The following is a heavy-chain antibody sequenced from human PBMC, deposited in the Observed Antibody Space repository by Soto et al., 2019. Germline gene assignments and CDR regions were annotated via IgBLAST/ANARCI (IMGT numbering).Heavy chain of an antibody. V-gene: IGHV4-39*01. J-gene: IGHJ6*02. Sequence: QLQLQESGPGLVKPSETLSLTCTVSGGSISSNSYYWAWIRQPPGKGLEWIGNIYYSGTTYYNPSAKSRVPLSVDTSKNQFSLKLSSVTAADTAVYYCARHKGGYYSGVDVWGQGTTVTVSS. CDR3: ARHKGGYYSGVDV. D-gene: IGHD3-16*01. CDR1: GGSISSNSYY. CDR2: IYYSGTT.